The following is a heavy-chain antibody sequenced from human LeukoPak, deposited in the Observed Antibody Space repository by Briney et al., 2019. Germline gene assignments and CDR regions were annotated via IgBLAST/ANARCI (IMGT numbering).Heavy chain of an antibody. CDR2: VYYSGAT. V-gene: IGHV4-59*01. CDR1: DGSINTYY. J-gene: IGHJ4*02. Sequence: SETLSLTCTVSDGSINTYYWSWIRHPPGKGLEWIGFVYYSGATSYNPSLKSRVTISIDTSKNQFSLKLNSVTAADTAVYYCARQYCTGGSCYPYFDYWGQGTLVTVSS. CDR3: ARQYCTGGSCYPYFDY. D-gene: IGHD2-15*01.